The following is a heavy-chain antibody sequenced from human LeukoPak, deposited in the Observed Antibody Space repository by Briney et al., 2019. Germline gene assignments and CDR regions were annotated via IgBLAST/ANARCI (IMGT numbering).Heavy chain of an antibody. CDR2: IYYSGST. CDR1: GGSIRSYY. CDR3: ARTGPPVTMLYPFDH. D-gene: IGHD4-17*01. J-gene: IGHJ4*02. Sequence: SETLSLTCTVSGGSIRSYYWSWIRQPPGKGLEWLGYIYYSGSTNYNPSLKSRVSISVDTSKNQFSLKLSSVTAADTAVYYCARTGPPVTMLYPFDHWGQGTLVTVSS. V-gene: IGHV4-59*01.